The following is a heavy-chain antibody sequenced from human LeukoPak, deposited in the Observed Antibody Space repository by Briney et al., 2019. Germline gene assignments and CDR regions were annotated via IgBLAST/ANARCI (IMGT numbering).Heavy chain of an antibody. J-gene: IGHJ4*02. CDR2: INHSGST. D-gene: IGHD3-10*01. CDR3: ARGPRYYGSGSYTPYFDY. CDR1: GGSFSGYY. Sequence: SETLSLTCAVYGGSFSGYYWSWIRQPPGKGLEWIGEINHSGSTNYNPSLKSRVTISVDTSKNQFSLKLSSVTAADTAVYYCARGPRYYGSGSYTPYFDYWGQGTLVTVPS. V-gene: IGHV4-34*01.